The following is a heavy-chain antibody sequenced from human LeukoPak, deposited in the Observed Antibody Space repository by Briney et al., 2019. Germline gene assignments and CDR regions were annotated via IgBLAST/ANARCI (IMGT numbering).Heavy chain of an antibody. CDR3: ARVLFYSSGNKSNRVDY. Sequence: PSETLSLTCTVSGGSASSSSYHWGWIRQPPGKGLEWIGSVFYSGSTYYNPPLKSRVTMSVDTSKNQFSLKLSSVIAADTAVYYCARVLFYSSGNKSNRVDYWGQGTLVTVSS. CDR1: GGSASSSSYH. D-gene: IGHD6-19*01. CDR2: VFYSGST. V-gene: IGHV4-39*01. J-gene: IGHJ4*02.